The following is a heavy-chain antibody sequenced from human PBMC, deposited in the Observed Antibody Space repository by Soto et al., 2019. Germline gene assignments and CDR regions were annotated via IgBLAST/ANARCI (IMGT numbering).Heavy chain of an antibody. CDR1: GFTFSDYY. CDR3: ARDSDSTVVRSNYYYGMDV. Sequence: QVQLVESGGGLVKPGGSLRLSCAASGFTFSDYYMSWIRQAPGKGLEWVSYISSSGSTIYYADSVKGRFTISRDNAKNSLYLKMNRLRAEDTAVYYCARDSDSTVVRSNYYYGMDVWGQGTTVTVSS. V-gene: IGHV3-11*01. D-gene: IGHD4-17*01. J-gene: IGHJ6*02. CDR2: ISSSGSTI.